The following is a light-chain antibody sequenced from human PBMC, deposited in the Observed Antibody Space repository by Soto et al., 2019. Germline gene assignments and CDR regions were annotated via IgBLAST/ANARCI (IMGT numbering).Light chain of an antibody. CDR3: QQRSNLPLT. CDR1: QSVSSY. Sequence: EIVLTQSPATLSLSPGERATLSCRASQSVSSYLAWYHQKPGQAPRLLIYDASNSATGIPARFSGSGSGTDFPLSISSLEPEDFAVYCCQQRSNLPLTFGGGTKVESK. CDR2: DAS. V-gene: IGKV3-11*01. J-gene: IGKJ4*01.